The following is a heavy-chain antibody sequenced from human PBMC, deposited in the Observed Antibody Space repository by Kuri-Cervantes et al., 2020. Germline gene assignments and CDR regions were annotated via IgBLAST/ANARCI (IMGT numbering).Heavy chain of an antibody. Sequence: SVKVSCKASGGTFSSYAISWVRQAPGQGLEWMGGIIPIFGTANYAQKFQGRVTITADKSTSTAYMELSSLRSEDTAVYYCARGPPTLYGDYLNYYYYMDVWGKGTTVTVSS. J-gene: IGHJ6*03. V-gene: IGHV1-69*06. CDR3: ARGPPTLYGDYLNYYYYMDV. CDR2: IIPIFGTA. CDR1: GGTFSSYA. D-gene: IGHD4-17*01.